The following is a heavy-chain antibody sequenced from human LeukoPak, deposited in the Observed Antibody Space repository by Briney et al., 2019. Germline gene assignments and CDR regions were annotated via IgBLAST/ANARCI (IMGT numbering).Heavy chain of an antibody. CDR1: GYTFTSYG. D-gene: IGHD2-8*01. CDR2: ISAYNGNT. Sequence: ASVNVSCKASGYTFTSYGISWVRQAPGQGLEWMGWISAYNGNTNYAQKLQGRVTMTTDTSTSTAYMELRSLRSDDTAVYYCARAGYCTNGVCWAPYYYYYYMDVWGKGTTVTVSS. J-gene: IGHJ6*03. V-gene: IGHV1-18*01. CDR3: ARAGYCTNGVCWAPYYYYYYMDV.